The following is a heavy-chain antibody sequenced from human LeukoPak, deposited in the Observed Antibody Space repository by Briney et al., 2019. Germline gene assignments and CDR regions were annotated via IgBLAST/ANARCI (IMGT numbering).Heavy chain of an antibody. Sequence: PSETLSLTCTVSGGSISSSSYYWGWIRQPPGKGLEWIGSIYHSGSTYYNPSLKSRVTISVDTSKNQFSLKLSSVTAADTAVYYCARAGNVVVVAAISDYWGQGTLVTVSS. CDR3: ARAGNVVVVAAISDY. V-gene: IGHV4-39*07. J-gene: IGHJ4*02. CDR1: GGSISSSSYY. D-gene: IGHD2-15*01. CDR2: IYHSGST.